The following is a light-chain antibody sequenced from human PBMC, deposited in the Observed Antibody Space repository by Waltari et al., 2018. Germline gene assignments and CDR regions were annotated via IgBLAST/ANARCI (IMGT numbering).Light chain of an antibody. Sequence: QSVLTQPPSASGTPGPRVTISCSGSSSNIGDNVVNWYQHLPGKAPTLLIYRSDQRHSGVPDRFSGSKSGTIASLAISGLQSADEGDYYCAAWDDSLHGHWVFGGGTKVTVL. J-gene: IGLJ3*02. CDR2: RSD. CDR1: SSNIGDNV. V-gene: IGLV1-44*01. CDR3: AAWDDSLHGHWV.